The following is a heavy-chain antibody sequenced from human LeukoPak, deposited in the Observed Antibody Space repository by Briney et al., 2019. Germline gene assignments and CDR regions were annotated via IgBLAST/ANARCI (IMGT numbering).Heavy chain of an antibody. Sequence: GGSLRLSCAASGFTFSSYWMSWVRQAPGRGLEWVANIKQDGSETYYVDSVKGRFTISRDNAKNSLYLQMNSLRAGDTAVYYCAREGSSWYRREIDYWGQGTLVTVSS. V-gene: IGHV3-7*01. J-gene: IGHJ4*02. CDR1: GFTFSSYW. CDR2: IKQDGSET. D-gene: IGHD6-13*01. CDR3: AREGSSWYRREIDY.